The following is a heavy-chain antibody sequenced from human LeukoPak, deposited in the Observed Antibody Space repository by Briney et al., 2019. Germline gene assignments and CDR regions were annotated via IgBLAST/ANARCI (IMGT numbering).Heavy chain of an antibody. J-gene: IGHJ5*02. CDR1: GYTFTGYY. CDR2: INPNSGGT. CDR3: ARDKYYGSGSPRENWFDP. V-gene: IGHV1-2*02. D-gene: IGHD3-10*01. Sequence: GASVKVSCKASGYTFTGYYMHWVRQAPGQGLEWMGWINPNSGGTNYAQKFQGRVTMTRDTSISTAYMELSRLRSDDTAAYYCARDKYYGSGSPRENWFDPWGQGTLVTVSS.